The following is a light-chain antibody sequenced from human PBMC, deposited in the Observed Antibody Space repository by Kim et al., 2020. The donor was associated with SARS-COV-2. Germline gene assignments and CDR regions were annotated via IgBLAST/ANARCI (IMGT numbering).Light chain of an antibody. J-gene: IGLJ2*01. CDR3: ATWDDTLKGWV. Sequence: RQRVTISCSGGSSNIGNNAVNWYQQIPGKPPRLLVYYNDVLPSGVSGRFSGSKSGTSASLAIGGLQSEDEADYYCATWDDTLKGWVFGGGTKLTVL. V-gene: IGLV1-36*01. CDR1: SSNIGNNA. CDR2: YND.